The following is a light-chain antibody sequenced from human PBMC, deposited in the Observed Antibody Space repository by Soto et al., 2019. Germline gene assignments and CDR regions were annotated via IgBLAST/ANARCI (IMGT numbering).Light chain of an antibody. CDR2: EVS. CDR3: SSYGSSGTSV. Sequence: QSVLTQPPSVSGSPGQSVTISCTGTSSDVGGYNYVSWYQHHPGRAPKLLIYEVSGRPSGVSYRFSGSKSGNTASLIISGLQAEDEAYYYCSSYGSSGTSVFGTGTKVTV. CDR1: SSDVGGYNY. V-gene: IGLV2-14*01. J-gene: IGLJ1*01.